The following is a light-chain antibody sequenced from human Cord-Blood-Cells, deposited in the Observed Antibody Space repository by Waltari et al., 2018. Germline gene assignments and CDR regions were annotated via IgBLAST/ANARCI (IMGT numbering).Light chain of an antibody. CDR3: QQYYSFPYT. Sequence: VIWMTQSPSLLSASTRDRVTISCRMSQGFSSYLACYQQKPGKSPELLIYAASTLQSGVTSSLSGSGSGTVFTLTIRSLQCEDFAIYYCQQYYSFPYTFGEGTKLEIK. CDR2: AAS. V-gene: IGKV1D-8*01. J-gene: IGKJ2*01. CDR1: QGFSSY.